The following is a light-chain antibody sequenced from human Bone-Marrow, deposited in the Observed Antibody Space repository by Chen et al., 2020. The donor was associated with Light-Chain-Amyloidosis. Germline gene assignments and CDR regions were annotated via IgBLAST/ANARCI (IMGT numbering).Light chain of an antibody. CDR1: DLPTKY. CDR3: QSADSSGTYEVI. J-gene: IGLJ2*01. V-gene: IGLV3-25*03. CDR2: RDT. Sequence: SYELTQPPSVSVSPGQTARLTCSGDDLPTKYAYWYQQKPGQAPVLVIHRDTERPSGISERFSGSSSGTTATLTISGVQAGDEADYHCQSADSSGTYEVIFGGGTKLTVL.